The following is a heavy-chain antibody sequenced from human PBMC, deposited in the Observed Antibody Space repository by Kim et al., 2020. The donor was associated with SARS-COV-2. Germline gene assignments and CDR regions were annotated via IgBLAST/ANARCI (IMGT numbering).Heavy chain of an antibody. CDR3: ARVPHFVVVTAPLDY. CDR2: ISYDGSNK. V-gene: IGHV3-30-3*01. Sequence: GGSLRLSCAASGFTFSSYAMHWVRQAPGKGLEWVAVISYDGSNKYYADSVKGRFTISRDNSKNTLYLQMNSLRAEDTAVYYCARVPHFVVVTAPLDYWGQGTLVTVSS. D-gene: IGHD2-21*02. CDR1: GFTFSSYA. J-gene: IGHJ4*02.